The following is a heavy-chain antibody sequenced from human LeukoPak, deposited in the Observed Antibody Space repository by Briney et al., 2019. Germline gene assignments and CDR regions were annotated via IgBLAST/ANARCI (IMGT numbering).Heavy chain of an antibody. Sequence: PSETLSLTCAVSGGSIGSYYWSWLRQPPGRALEWIGYIYFTGTTNYNPSLKSRVTISVDTSRNQFSLSLTSVTAADTAVYYCAREDPQTRVPEGLDVWGRGTTVTVSS. CDR3: AREDPQTRVPEGLDV. CDR2: IYFTGTT. V-gene: IGHV4-59*01. J-gene: IGHJ6*02. CDR1: GGSIGSYY. D-gene: IGHD4/OR15-4a*01.